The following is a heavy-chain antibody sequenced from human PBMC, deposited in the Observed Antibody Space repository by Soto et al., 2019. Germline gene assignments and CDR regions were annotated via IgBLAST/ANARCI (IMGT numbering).Heavy chain of an antibody. V-gene: IGHV3-74*01. CDR2: INSDGSST. Sequence: GGSLRLSCAASGFTFSSYWMHWVRQAPGKRLVWVSRINSDGSSTSYADSVKGRFTISRDNAKNTLYLQMNSLRAEDTAVYYCARAFGSCFDYWGQGTLVTVSS. D-gene: IGHD6-13*01. CDR3: ARAFGSCFDY. CDR1: GFTFSSYW. J-gene: IGHJ4*02.